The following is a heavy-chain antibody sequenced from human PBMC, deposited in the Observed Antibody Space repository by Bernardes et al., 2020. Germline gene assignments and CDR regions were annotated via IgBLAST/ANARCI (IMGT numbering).Heavy chain of an antibody. CDR3: ARDRDRNDDYFDY. CDR1: GFTFSSDW. CDR2: INSDGSST. Sequence: GGSLRLSCAASGFTFSSDWMHWVRQAPGKGLVWVSRINSDGSSTNYEDSVKGRFTISRDNAKNTLYLQMNSLRAEDTAVYYCARDRDRNDDYFDYWGQGTLVTVSS. V-gene: IGHV3-74*01. D-gene: IGHD1-1*01. J-gene: IGHJ4*02.